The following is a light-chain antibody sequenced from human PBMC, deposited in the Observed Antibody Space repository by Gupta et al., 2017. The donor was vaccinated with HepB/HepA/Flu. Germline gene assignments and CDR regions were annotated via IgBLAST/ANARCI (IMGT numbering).Light chain of an antibody. CDR3: HQENS. CDR1: QSVSSSY. J-gene: IGKJ2*03. CDR2: GAS. Sequence: VLTQSPGTLSLSPGERATLSCRASQSVSSSYFAWYQHKPGQAPRLLIYGASSRATGIPDRFSGSGSGTGFTLTISRLEPEEFAGYYWHQENSFGEGTKLEIK. V-gene: IGKV3-20*01.